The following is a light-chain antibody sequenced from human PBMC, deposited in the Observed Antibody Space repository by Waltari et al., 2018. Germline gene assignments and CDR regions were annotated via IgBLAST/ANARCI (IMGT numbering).Light chain of an antibody. CDR3: GAWDSSVSAYV. Sequence: QSVLTQPPSVSATPGQKVTSACPGSTSNIGNEYVSWYQQLPRTAPKLLIYKNDNRPSGIPDRFSGSKSGTSATLGITGLQTGDEAHYYCGAWDSSVSAYVFGTGTEVTVL. CDR2: KND. CDR1: TSNIGNEY. V-gene: IGLV1-51*01. J-gene: IGLJ1*01.